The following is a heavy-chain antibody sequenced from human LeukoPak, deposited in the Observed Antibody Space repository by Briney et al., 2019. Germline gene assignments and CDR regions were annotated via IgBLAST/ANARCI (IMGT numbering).Heavy chain of an antibody. J-gene: IGHJ4*02. D-gene: IGHD3-22*01. CDR3: ALLPSPYYYDSSGYYPNDDY. CDR2: ISCDGSNK. Sequence: PGRSLRLSCAASGFTFSSYGMHWVRQAPGKGLEWVAVISCDGSNKYYADSVKGRFTISRDNSKNTLYLQMNSLRAEDTAVYYCALLPSPYYYDSSGYYPNDDYWGQGTLVTVSS. CDR1: GFTFSSYG. V-gene: IGHV3-30*03.